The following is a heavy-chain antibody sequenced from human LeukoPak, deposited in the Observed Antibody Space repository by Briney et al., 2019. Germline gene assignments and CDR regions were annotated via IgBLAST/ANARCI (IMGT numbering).Heavy chain of an antibody. Sequence: GRSLRLSCVASGFSFSNYAMTWVRQAPGKWLEWVSGISGSGGSTYYADSVRGRFTISRDNFKNTLDLQMSSLGAEDTAIYYCARTGVGGGYRFDYWGQGTLVTVSS. V-gene: IGHV3-23*01. CDR1: GFSFSNYA. D-gene: IGHD1-26*01. CDR2: ISGSGGST. J-gene: IGHJ4*02. CDR3: ARTGVGGGYRFDY.